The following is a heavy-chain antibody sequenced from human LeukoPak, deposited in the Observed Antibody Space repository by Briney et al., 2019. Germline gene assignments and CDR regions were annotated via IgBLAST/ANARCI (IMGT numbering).Heavy chain of an antibody. CDR1: GFTFSSYG. D-gene: IGHD1-7*01. Sequence: GRSLRLSCAASGFTFSSYGMHWVRQAPGKGLEWVAVIWYDGSNKYYADSVKGRFTISRDNSKNTLYLQMNSLRAEDTAVYYCAYLNSHAFDIWGQGTMVTVSS. CDR3: AYLNSHAFDI. J-gene: IGHJ3*02. CDR2: IWYDGSNK. V-gene: IGHV3-33*01.